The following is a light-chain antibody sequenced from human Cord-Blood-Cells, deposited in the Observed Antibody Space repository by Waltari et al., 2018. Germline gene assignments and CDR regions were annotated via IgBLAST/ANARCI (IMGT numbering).Light chain of an antibody. Sequence: DIEMTQPPSPLSASVGDSVTLTCRASQSISSWLAWYQQKPGKAPKLLIYKASSLESGVPSRFSGSGSGTEFTLTISSLQPDDFATYYCQQYNSYSRTFGQGTKVEIK. V-gene: IGKV1-5*03. CDR3: QQYNSYSRT. CDR2: KAS. CDR1: QSISSW. J-gene: IGKJ1*01.